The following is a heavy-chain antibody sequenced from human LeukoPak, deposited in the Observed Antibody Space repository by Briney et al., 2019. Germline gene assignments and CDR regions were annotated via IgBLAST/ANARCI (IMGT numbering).Heavy chain of an antibody. J-gene: IGHJ4*02. CDR2: ISSSGSTI. V-gene: IGHV3-48*03. Sequence: GGSLRLSCAASGFTFSSYEMNWVRQAPGKGPEWVSYISSSGSTIYYADSVKGRFTISRDNAKNSLYLQMNSLRAEDTAVYYCARVLWFGELFFDYWGQGTLVTVPS. D-gene: IGHD3-10*01. CDR1: GFTFSSYE. CDR3: ARVLWFGELFFDY.